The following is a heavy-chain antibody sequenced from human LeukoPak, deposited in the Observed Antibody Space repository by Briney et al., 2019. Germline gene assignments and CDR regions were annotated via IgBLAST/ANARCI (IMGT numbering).Heavy chain of an antibody. D-gene: IGHD2-2*01. J-gene: IGHJ5*02. CDR1: GGSFSGYY. V-gene: IGHV4-34*01. Sequence: PSETLSLTCAVYGGSFSGYYWSWIRQPLGKGLEWIGEINHSGSTNYNPSLKSRVTISVDTSKNQFSLKLSSVTAADTAVYYCARGRSSTSLLYDPWGQGTLVTVSS. CDR3: ARGRSSTSLLYDP. CDR2: INHSGST.